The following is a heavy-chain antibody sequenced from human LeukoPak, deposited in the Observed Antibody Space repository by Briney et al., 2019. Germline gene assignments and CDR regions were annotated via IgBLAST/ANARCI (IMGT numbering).Heavy chain of an antibody. D-gene: IGHD3-10*01. CDR1: GYTFVSYG. J-gene: IGHJ4*02. V-gene: IGHV1-69*13. CDR2: IIPIFGTA. CDR3: ARDVLDGSGSYGLDY. Sequence: SVKVSCKASGYTFVSYGITWVRQAPGQGLEWMGGIIPIFGTANYAQKFQGRVTITADESTSTAYMELSSLRSEDTAVYYCARDVLDGSGSYGLDYWGQGTLVTVSS.